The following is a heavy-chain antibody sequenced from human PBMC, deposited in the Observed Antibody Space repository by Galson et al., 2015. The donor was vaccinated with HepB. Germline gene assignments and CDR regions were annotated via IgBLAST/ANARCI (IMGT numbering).Heavy chain of an antibody. CDR2: ISSSSSYI. Sequence: SLRLSCAASGFTFSSYNMNWVRQAPGKGLEWVSSISSSSSYIYYADSAKGRFTITRDNAKNSLYLQMNRLRVEDTGVYYCARVPNSYGPSDYWGQGILVTVSS. V-gene: IGHV3-21*01. D-gene: IGHD5-18*01. CDR1: GFTFSSYN. J-gene: IGHJ4*02. CDR3: ARVPNSYGPSDY.